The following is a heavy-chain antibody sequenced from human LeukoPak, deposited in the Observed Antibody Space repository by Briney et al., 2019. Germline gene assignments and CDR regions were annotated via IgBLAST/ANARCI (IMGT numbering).Heavy chain of an antibody. CDR3: AREGEDSSSWAIDY. V-gene: IGHV7-4-1*02. Sequence: GASVKVSCKASGYTFTSYAMNWVRQAPGQGLEWMGWINANTGNPTYAQGFTGRFVFSLDTSVSTAYLQISSLKAEDTAVYYCAREGEDSSSWAIDYWGQGTLVTVSS. CDR1: GYTFTSYA. CDR2: INANTGNP. J-gene: IGHJ4*02. D-gene: IGHD6-13*01.